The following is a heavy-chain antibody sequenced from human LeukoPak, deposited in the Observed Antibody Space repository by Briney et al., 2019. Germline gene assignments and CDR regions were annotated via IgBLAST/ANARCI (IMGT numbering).Heavy chain of an antibody. Sequence: PSETLSLTCTVSGGSISSSSYYWGWIRQPPGKGLEWVSVIYSGGSTYYADSVKGRFTISRDNSKNTLYLQMNSLRAEDTAVYYCARDTAYWGQGTLVTVSS. CDR3: ARDTAY. CDR2: IYSGGST. V-gene: IGHV3-66*01. J-gene: IGHJ4*02. CDR1: GGSISSSSYY.